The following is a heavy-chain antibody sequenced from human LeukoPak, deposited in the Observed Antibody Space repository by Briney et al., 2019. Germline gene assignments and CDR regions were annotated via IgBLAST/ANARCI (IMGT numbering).Heavy chain of an antibody. V-gene: IGHV3-7*01. J-gene: IGHJ4*02. CDR1: GGSISSSSYY. Sequence: ETLSLTCTVSGGSISSSSYYWGWIRQPPGKGLEWVANIKQDGSEKYYVDSVKGRFTISRDNAKNSLYLQMNSLRAEDTAVYYCARSYYYGSGIVRYFDYWGQGTLVTVSS. CDR3: ARSYYYGSGIVRYFDY. D-gene: IGHD3-10*01. CDR2: IKQDGSEK.